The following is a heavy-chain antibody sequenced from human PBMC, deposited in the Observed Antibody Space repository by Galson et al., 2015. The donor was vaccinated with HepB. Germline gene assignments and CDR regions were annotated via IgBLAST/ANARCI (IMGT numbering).Heavy chain of an antibody. J-gene: IGHJ4*02. CDR1: GFTFSSYS. CDR2: ISSSSGYI. D-gene: IGHD4-11*01. Sequence: SLRLSCAASGFTFSSYSMNWVRQAPGKGLEWVSSISSSSGYIYYADSVMGRFTISRDNAKNSLYLQMNSLRAEDTAVYYCARGDYSSGHDYWGQGNLVTVSS. CDR3: ARGDYSSGHDY. V-gene: IGHV3-21*01.